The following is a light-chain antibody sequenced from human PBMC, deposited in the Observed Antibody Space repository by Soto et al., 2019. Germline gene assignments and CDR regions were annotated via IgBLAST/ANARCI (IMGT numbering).Light chain of an antibody. V-gene: IGLV8-61*01. CDR2: NTD. CDR1: SGSVSPAYS. J-gene: IGLJ3*02. Sequence: QTVVTQAPSFSVSPGGTVTLTCGLSSGSVSPAYSPSWYQQTPGLAPRTLIYNTDTRSSGVPDRFSGSILGNKAALTITGAQADDECDYYCVLYIGSGFWVFGGGTQLTVL. CDR3: VLYIGSGFWV.